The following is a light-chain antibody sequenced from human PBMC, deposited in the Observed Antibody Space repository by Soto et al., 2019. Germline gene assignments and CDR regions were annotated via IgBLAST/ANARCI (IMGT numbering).Light chain of an antibody. CDR2: EGI. J-gene: IGLJ1*01. CDR1: GNDVGAYNF. CDR3: CSYAGSSTFV. V-gene: IGLV2-23*01. Sequence: QSALTQPRSVSGSPGQSVTISCTGTGNDVGAYNFVSWYQQHPGKAPKLIIYEGIKRPSGVSTRFSGSKSGITASLTISGLQAEDEADYSCCSYAGSSTFVFGTGTKVTVL.